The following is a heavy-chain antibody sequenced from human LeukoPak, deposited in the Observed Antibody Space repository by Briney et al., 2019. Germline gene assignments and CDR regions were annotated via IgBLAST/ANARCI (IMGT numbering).Heavy chain of an antibody. CDR3: ARDWVYYDSSGPDVSFDY. CDR2: INPSGGST. Sequence: VSVKVSCKASGYTFISYYMHWVRQAPGQGLEWMGIINPSGGSTSYAQKFQGRVTTTRDTSTSTVYMELSSLRSEDTAVYYCARDWVYYDSSGPDVSFDYWGQGTLVTVSS. J-gene: IGHJ4*02. V-gene: IGHV1-46*01. D-gene: IGHD3-22*01. CDR1: GYTFISYY.